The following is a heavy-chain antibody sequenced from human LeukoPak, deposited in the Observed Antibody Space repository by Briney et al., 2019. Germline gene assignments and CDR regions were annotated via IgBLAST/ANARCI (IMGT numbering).Heavy chain of an antibody. CDR2: ISSSSSYI. V-gene: IGHV3-21*01. D-gene: IGHD2-15*01. CDR3: ARGCSGGSCYSDWFDP. CDR1: GFTFSSYS. J-gene: IGHJ5*02. Sequence: TGGSLRLSCAASGFTFSSYSMNWVRQAPGKGLEWVSSISSSSSYIYYADSVKGRFTISRDNAKNSLYLQMNSLRAEDTAVYYCARGCSGGSCYSDWFDPWGQGTLVTVSS.